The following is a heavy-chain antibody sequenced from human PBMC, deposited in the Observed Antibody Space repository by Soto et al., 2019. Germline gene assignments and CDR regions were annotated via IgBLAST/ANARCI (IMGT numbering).Heavy chain of an antibody. CDR3: ARDQFYAIDY. Sequence: GSLRLSCAASGFIFSSYSMNWVRQAPGKGLEWISYISNRAIFYADSVKGRFTVSRDSATNSLYLQMDNLRAEDTAVYYCARDQFYAIDYWGQGALVTVSS. V-gene: IGHV3-48*01. CDR1: GFIFSSYS. D-gene: IGHD3-16*01. J-gene: IGHJ4*02. CDR2: ISNRAI.